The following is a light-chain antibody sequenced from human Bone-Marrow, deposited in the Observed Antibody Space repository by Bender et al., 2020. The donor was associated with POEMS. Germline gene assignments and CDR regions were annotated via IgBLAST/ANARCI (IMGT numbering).Light chain of an antibody. Sequence: QSVLTQPSSASGTPGQRVTISCSGSIPNIGSNLVFWYQQLPGTAPRLVVYSNYQRPSGVPARFSGSKFGTSASLAISDIQSEDEGDYYCSSWDDSLSGWVFGGGTKLTVL. J-gene: IGLJ3*02. V-gene: IGLV1-44*01. CDR2: SNY. CDR3: SSWDDSLSGWV. CDR1: IPNIGSNL.